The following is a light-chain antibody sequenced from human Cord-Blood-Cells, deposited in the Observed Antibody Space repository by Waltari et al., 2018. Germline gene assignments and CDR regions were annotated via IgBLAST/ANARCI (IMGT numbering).Light chain of an antibody. Sequence: QAVLTQPSSLSASPGASASLTCTLRSGINVGTYRIYWYQQKPGSPPQYLLRYKSDSDKQQGSGVPSLFSGSKDASANAGILLISGRQSEDEADYYCMIWHSSAWVFGGGTKLTVL. V-gene: IGLV5-45*02. CDR1: SGINVGTYR. J-gene: IGLJ3*02. CDR2: YKSDSDK. CDR3: MIWHSSAWV.